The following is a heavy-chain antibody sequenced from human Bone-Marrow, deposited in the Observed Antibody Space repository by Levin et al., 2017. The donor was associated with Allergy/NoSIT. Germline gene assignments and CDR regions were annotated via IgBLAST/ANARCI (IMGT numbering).Heavy chain of an antibody. CDR2: ISYDGSAK. V-gene: IGHV3-30*18. CDR3: AKDRYGWALDY. J-gene: IGHJ4*02. Sequence: GGSLRLSCAASGFTFSSYGMHWVRQAPGKGLEWVAVISYDGSAKYYADSLKGRFTISRDNSKNTLYLQMNSLRAEDTAVYYCAKDRYGWALDYWGQGTLVTVSS. CDR1: GFTFSSYG. D-gene: IGHD6-19*01.